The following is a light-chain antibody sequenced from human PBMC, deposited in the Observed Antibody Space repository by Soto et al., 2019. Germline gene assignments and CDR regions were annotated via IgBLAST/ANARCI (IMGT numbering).Light chain of an antibody. CDR1: SGHSSYI. Sequence: QPVLTQSSSASASLGSSVKLTCTLSSGHSSYIIAWHQQQPGKAPRYLMKIEGSGNYNTGSGVPDRFSGSSSGADRYLTISNLQFEDEADYYCETWVSNTYVFGTGTKLTVL. CDR3: ETWVSNTYV. V-gene: IGLV4-60*02. J-gene: IGLJ1*01. CDR2: IEGSGNY.